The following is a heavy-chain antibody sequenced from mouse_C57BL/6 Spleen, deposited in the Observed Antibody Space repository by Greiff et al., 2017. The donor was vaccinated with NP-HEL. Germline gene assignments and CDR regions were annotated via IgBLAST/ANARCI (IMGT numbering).Heavy chain of an antibody. Sequence: QVQLQQPGAELVRPGSSVKLSCKASGYTFTSYWMHWVKQRPIQGLEWIGNIDPSDSETHYNQKFKDKATLTVDKSSSTAYMQLSSLPSEDSAVYYCARSPMAYEYETFAYWGQGTLVTVSA. CDR1: GYTFTSYW. D-gene: IGHD2-4*01. V-gene: IGHV1-52*01. CDR2: IDPSDSET. CDR3: ARSPMAYEYETFAY. J-gene: IGHJ3*01.